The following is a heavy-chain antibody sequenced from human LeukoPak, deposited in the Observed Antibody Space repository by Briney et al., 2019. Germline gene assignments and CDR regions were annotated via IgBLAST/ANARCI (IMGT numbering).Heavy chain of an antibody. CDR2: IYYSGST. J-gene: IGHJ4*02. V-gene: IGHV4-39*01. Sequence: SETLSLTCTVSGGSISSTIYYWGWIRQPPGKGLEWIGSIYYSGSTYYNPSLKSRVTISVDTSKNQFSLSLSSVSAADTAMYYCARQYYSGRYGYYPPGYWGQGTLVTVSS. CDR1: GGSISSTIYY. CDR3: ARQYYSGRYGYYPPGY. D-gene: IGHD3-22*01.